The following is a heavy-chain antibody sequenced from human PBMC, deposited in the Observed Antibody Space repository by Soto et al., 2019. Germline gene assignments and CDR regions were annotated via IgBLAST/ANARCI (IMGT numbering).Heavy chain of an antibody. V-gene: IGHV3-74*03. D-gene: IGHD6-19*01. J-gene: IGHJ5*02. CDR1: GFTFNNYW. CDR3: AREIIAVLGSIRRVDP. Sequence: EVQLVGSGGGFVQPGGSLRLSCVAAGFTFNNYWMHWVREDPGKGLMWVSRIGGDGSSPAYADSVEGRFTILRDNAKNTLYLQMHSLKIEDTAVYYCAREIIAVLGSIRRVDPWGQGTLVTVSS. CDR2: IGGDGSSP.